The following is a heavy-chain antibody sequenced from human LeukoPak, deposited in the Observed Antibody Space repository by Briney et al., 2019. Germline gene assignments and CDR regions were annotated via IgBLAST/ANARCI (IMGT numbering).Heavy chain of an antibody. CDR2: LYSDGRT. J-gene: IGHJ4*02. V-gene: IGHV3-53*01. CDR3: ARGGGYYPIDY. D-gene: IGHD2-15*01. Sequence: GGSLRLSCAASGLTVSTNSMTWVRQAPGKGLEWVSVLYSDGRTYYADSVKGRFTISRDTSKNTLYLQVNSLRAEDTAVYYCARGGGYYPIDYWGQGTLVTVSS. CDR1: GLTVSTNS.